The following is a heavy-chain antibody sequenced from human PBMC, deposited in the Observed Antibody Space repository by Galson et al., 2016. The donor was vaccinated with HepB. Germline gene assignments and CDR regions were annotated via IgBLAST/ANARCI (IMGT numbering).Heavy chain of an antibody. CDR1: GYSISSGFY. Sequence: ETLSLTCTVSGYSISSGFYWGWIRQPPGKGLEWIGSIYHSGSTYYNPSLKSRVTISLDTSKNRFSLKLTSVTAADTAVYYCVRDGAFSGSFDYWGQGTLVTVSS. V-gene: IGHV4-38-2*02. CDR2: IYHSGST. D-gene: IGHD1-26*01. CDR3: VRDGAFSGSFDY. J-gene: IGHJ4*02.